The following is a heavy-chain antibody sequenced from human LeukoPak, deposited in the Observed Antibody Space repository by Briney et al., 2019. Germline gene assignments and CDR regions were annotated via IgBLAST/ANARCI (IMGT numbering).Heavy chain of an antibody. Sequence: SETLSLTCTVSGGSISSDYYWSWIRQPPGKGLEWIGYIYYSGSTNYNPSLKSRVTISVDTSKNQFSLKLSSVTAADTAVYYCARDATYYYDSSGQGFDYWGQGTLVTVSS. CDR3: ARDATYYYDSSGQGFDY. CDR2: IYYSGST. V-gene: IGHV4-59*01. J-gene: IGHJ4*02. CDR1: GGSISSDYY. D-gene: IGHD3-22*01.